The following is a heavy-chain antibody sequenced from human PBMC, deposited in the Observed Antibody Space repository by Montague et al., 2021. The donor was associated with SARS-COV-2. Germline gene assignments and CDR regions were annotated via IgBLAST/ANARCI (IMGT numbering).Heavy chain of an antibody. CDR3: AGDRGRFWHFDL. V-gene: IGHV4-59*01. Sequence: SETLSLTCTVSGGSISSYYWNWMRQSPGKGLEWIGYIYYSGSTKYNPSLKSRVTISIDTSKSQMSLRLNSVTAADTAVYYCAGDRGRFWHFDLWGRGTLVTVSS. CDR1: GGSISSYY. J-gene: IGHJ2*01. CDR2: IYYSGST. D-gene: IGHD5-12*01.